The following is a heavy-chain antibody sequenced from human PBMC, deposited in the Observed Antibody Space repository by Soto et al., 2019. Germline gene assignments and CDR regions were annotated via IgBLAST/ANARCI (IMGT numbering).Heavy chain of an antibody. CDR2: ILYTGNT. J-gene: IGHJ6*02. V-gene: IGHV4-59*01. D-gene: IGHD3-10*01. Sequence: SETLSLTCTVSGASISSYYWSWIRQPPGKGLEWLGYILYTGNTSYSPSLKSRVTMSVDTSKNQVSLKLSAVTAADTAVYFCARAAYGSGSYYAPYYYYAMDVWGQGTTVTVSS. CDR1: GASISSYY. CDR3: ARAAYGSGSYYAPYYYYAMDV.